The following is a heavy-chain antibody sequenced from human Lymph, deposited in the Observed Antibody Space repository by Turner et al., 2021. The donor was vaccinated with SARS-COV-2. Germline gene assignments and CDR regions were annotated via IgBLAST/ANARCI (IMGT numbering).Heavy chain of an antibody. CDR1: GYTLTELS. D-gene: IGHD6-19*01. CDR3: AIGSSKPQWLDLFWY. Sequence: QVQLVQSGAEVRKPGASVKVSCKVSGYTLTELSMHWVRQAPGKGLEWMGGFDPEDGGTTYAQKFQGRVTMTEDTSTDTPYMELSSLRSEDTAVYYCAIGSSKPQWLDLFWYWGQGTLVTVSS. CDR2: FDPEDGGT. V-gene: IGHV1-24*01. J-gene: IGHJ4*02.